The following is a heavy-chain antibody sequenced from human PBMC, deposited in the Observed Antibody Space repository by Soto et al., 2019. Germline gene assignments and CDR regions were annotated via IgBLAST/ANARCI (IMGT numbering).Heavy chain of an antibody. D-gene: IGHD6-6*01. J-gene: IGHJ4*02. CDR2: IYYTGST. V-gene: IGHV4-59*08. CDR3: ARSSIEPRVFMYPFDS. Sequence: SETLSLTCTVSGGSISSDYWSWIWQPPGKGLEWIGYIYYTGSTNYNPSLKSRVTISVDTSKNQFSLKLSSVTAADTAVYYCARSSIEPRVFMYPFDSWGQGTLVTVSS. CDR1: GGSISSDY.